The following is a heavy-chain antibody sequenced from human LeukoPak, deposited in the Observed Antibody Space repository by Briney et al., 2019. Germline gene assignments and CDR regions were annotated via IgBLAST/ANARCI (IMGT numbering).Heavy chain of an antibody. V-gene: IGHV3-33*01. J-gene: IGHJ3*02. CDR1: GFTFSSYG. CDR3: ARDLGYSSDWAPDAFDI. D-gene: IGHD6-19*01. Sequence: PGGSLRLSCAASGFTFSSYGMHWVRQAPGKGLEWVAVIWYDGSNKYYADSVKGRFTISRDNSKNTLYLQMNSLRAEDTAVYYCARDLGYSSDWAPDAFDIWGQGTMVTVSS. CDR2: IWYDGSNK.